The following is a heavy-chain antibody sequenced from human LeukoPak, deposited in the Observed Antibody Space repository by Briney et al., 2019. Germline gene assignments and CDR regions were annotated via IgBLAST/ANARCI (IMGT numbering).Heavy chain of an antibody. V-gene: IGHV4-34*01. CDR3: ARGTGTPVYYQYGLDV. Sequence: KPSETLSLTCAVYGGSFSGNYWSWIRQPPGKGLEWIGEINHSGSTNYNPSLKSRVTISVDTSKNQFSLKLSSVTAADTAVYYCARGTGTPVYYQYGLDVWGQGTTVTASS. CDR2: INHSGST. J-gene: IGHJ6*02. CDR1: GGSFSGNY. D-gene: IGHD1-1*01.